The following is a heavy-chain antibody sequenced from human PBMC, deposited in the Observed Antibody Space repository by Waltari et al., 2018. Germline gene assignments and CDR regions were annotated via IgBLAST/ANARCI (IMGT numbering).Heavy chain of an antibody. CDR3: AKGGGSDFFDY. Sequence: EVQVLESGGGLVQPGESLRLSCAASGFTISTYAMSWVRQVPGRGLPWFSSINQRGDTTYYADSVKGRFTVSRDNSKNTLFLQMHSLRAEDTAVYFCAKGGGSDFFDYWGQGTLVTVTS. D-gene: IGHD3-16*01. CDR2: INQRGDTT. V-gene: IGHV3-23*01. J-gene: IGHJ4*02. CDR1: GFTISTYA.